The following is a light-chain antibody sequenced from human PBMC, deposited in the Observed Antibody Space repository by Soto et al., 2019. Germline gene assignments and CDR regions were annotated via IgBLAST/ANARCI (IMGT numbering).Light chain of an antibody. CDR3: SLYTSENAYV. V-gene: IGLV2-18*01. CDR1: STDFVSYNR. CDR2: EVS. Sequence: QSVKSHPRSVCWSPGQSVTISCTGTSTDFVSYNRVSWYQQPPGTAPKLMIYEVSKRPSGVPDRFSGSKSGNTASLTVSGLQAADEADYYCSLYTSENAYVFGTGTKVTAL. J-gene: IGLJ1*01.